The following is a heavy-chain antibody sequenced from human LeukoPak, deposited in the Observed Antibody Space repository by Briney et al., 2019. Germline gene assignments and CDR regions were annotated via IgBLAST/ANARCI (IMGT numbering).Heavy chain of an antibody. CDR1: GFTFSSYW. V-gene: IGHV3-7*01. D-gene: IGHD3-10*01. CDR3: ARTGPRDARRPWFGDPGDY. CDR2: IKQDGSEK. Sequence: PGGSLRLSCAASGFTFSSYWMSWVRQAPGKGLEWVANIKQDGSEKYYVDSVKGRFTISRDNAKNSLYLQMNSLRAEDTAVYYCARTGPRDARRPWFGDPGDYWGQGTLVTVSS. J-gene: IGHJ4*02.